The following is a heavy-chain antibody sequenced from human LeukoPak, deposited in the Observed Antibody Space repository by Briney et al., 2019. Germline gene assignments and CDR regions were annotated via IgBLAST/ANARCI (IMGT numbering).Heavy chain of an antibody. CDR1: GGSISSYY. J-gene: IGHJ3*02. D-gene: IGHD3-10*01. CDR3: ARGDRGIRNAFGI. Sequence: SETLSLTCTVSGGSISSYYWSWIRQPPGKGLEWIGYIYYSGSTNYNPSLKSRVTISVDTSKNQFSLKLSSVTAADTAVYYCARGDRGIRNAFGIWGQGTMVTVSS. CDR2: IYYSGST. V-gene: IGHV4-59*08.